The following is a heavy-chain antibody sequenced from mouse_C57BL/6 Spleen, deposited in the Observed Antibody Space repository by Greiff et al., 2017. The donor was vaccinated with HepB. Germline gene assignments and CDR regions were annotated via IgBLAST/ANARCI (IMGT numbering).Heavy chain of an antibody. CDR1: GFTFSSYA. CDR2: ISDGGSYT. V-gene: IGHV5-4*01. Sequence: EVQLVESGGGLVKPGGSLKLSCAASGFTFSSYAMSWVRQTPEKRLEWVATISDGGSYTYYPDNVKGRFTISRDNAKNNLYLQMSHLKSEDTAMYYCAREGIYGSSYDGYFDVWGTGTTVTVSS. CDR3: AREGIYGSSYDGYFDV. D-gene: IGHD1-1*01. J-gene: IGHJ1*03.